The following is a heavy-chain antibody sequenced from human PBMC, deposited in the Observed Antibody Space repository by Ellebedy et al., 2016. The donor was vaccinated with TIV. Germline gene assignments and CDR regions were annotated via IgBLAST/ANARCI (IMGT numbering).Heavy chain of an antibody. Sequence: ETLSLTCAASGFTFSSYAMNWVRQAPGKGLEWVSYISRTSNIIYYADSVKGRFTISRDDAKNSLYLQMNSLRAEDTAVYYCARDIYSYGYGAFDYWGQGTLVTVSS. CDR2: ISRTSNII. V-gene: IGHV3-48*01. CDR3: ARDIYSYGYGAFDY. CDR1: GFTFSSYA. D-gene: IGHD5-18*01. J-gene: IGHJ4*02.